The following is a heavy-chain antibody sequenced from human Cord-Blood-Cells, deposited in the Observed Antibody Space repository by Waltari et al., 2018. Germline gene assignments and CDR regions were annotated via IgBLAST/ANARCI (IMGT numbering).Heavy chain of an antibody. CDR3: ARVRRTVGYCSSTSCHYYFDY. D-gene: IGHD2-2*01. J-gene: IGHJ4*02. V-gene: IGHV4-59*01. CDR1: GGSISSYY. CDR2: TYYRGST. Sequence: QVQLQESGPGLVKPSETLSLTCTVSGGSISSYYWSWIRQPPGKGLEWIGYTYYRGSTNYNPSLKSRVTISVDTSKNQFSLKLSSVTAAGTAVYYCARVRRTVGYCSSTSCHYYFDYWGQGTLVTVSS.